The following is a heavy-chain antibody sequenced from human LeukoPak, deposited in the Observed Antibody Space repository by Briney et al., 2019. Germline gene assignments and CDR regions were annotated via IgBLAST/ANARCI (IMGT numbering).Heavy chain of an antibody. CDR2: ISYDGSNK. D-gene: IGHD2-15*01. J-gene: IGHJ4*02. CDR1: GFTFSSYA. CDR3: ARDGGLNTNFDY. V-gene: IGHV3-30*04. Sequence: GRSLRLSCAASGFTFSSYAMHWVRQAPGKGLEWVAVISYDGSNKYYADSVKGRFTTSRDNANNLLYLQMNRLRAEDTAVYYCARDGGLNTNFDYWGQGTLVTVSS.